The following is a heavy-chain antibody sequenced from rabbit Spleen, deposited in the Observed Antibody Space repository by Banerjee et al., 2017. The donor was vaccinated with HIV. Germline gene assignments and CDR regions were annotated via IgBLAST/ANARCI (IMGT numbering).Heavy chain of an antibody. CDR1: GVSFSDKDV. CDR2: INIVTGKS. CDR3: ARDTSSSFSSYGMDL. J-gene: IGHJ6*01. V-gene: IGHV1S45*01. D-gene: IGHD1-1*01. Sequence: EQLEESGGGLVKPEGSLTLTCKASGVSFSDKDVMCWVRQAPGKGLEWIACINIVTGKSVYATWAKGRFTCSKTSSTTVTLQMTRLTAADTATYFCARDTSSSFSSYGMDLWGPGTLVTVS.